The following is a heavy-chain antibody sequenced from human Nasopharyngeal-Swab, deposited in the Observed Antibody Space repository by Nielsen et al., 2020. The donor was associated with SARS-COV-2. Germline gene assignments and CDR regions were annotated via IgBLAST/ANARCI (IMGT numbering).Heavy chain of an antibody. CDR3: ARGVRLTRITMVRGPIESVYGMDV. J-gene: IGHJ6*02. V-gene: IGHV4-34*01. Sequence: SETLSLTCAVYGGSFSGYYWSWIRQPPGKGLEWIGEINHSGSTNYNPSLKSRVTISVDTSKNQFSLKLSSVTAADTAVYYCARGVRLTRITMVRGPIESVYGMDVCGQGTTVTVSS. CDR2: INHSGST. D-gene: IGHD3-10*01. CDR1: GGSFSGYY.